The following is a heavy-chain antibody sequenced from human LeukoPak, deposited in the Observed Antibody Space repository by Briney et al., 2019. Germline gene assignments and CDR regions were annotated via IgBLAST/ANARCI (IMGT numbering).Heavy chain of an antibody. D-gene: IGHD1-26*01. CDR3: ARDSSGSSDY. CDR1: GGSISSSSYY. CDR2: IYYSGST. Sequence: PSETLFLTCTVSGGSISSSSYYWGWIRQPPGKGLEWIGSIYYSGSTYYNPSLKSRVTISVDTSKNQFSLKLSSVTAADTAVYYCARDSSGSSDYWGQGTLVTVSS. V-gene: IGHV4-39*07. J-gene: IGHJ4*02.